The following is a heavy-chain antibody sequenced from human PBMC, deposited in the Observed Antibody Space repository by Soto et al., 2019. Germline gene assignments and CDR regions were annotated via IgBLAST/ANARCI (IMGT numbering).Heavy chain of an antibody. D-gene: IGHD6-13*01. V-gene: IGHV3-30*18. CDR3: AKEYGSTWIDH. J-gene: IGHJ4*02. CDR1: GFTLSTYA. Sequence: QVELVEAGGGVVQPGRSLRLSCAASGFTLSTYALHWVRQAPGRGLEWVAAMSYDGTKEYYADSVKGRFTISRDNSRNTLFLQLNSLRAEDTAVYYCAKEYGSTWIDHWGQGTLVTVSS. CDR2: MSYDGTKE.